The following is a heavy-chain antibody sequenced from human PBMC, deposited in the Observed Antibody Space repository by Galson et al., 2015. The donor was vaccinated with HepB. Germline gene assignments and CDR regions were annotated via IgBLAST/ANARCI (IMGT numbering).Heavy chain of an antibody. J-gene: IGHJ4*02. CDR2: ISYSGRT. V-gene: IGHV4-61*03. Sequence: SETLSLTCTVSGVSVSSGTYYWSWIRQPPGKGLEWIGYISYSGRTAYNPSLQSRVTMSLDTSKNHFSLKLSSVTVADTAMYYCARDVHVGGNYWGQETLVTVSS. CDR3: ARDVHVGGNY. CDR1: GVSVSSGTYY. D-gene: IGHD3-10*01.